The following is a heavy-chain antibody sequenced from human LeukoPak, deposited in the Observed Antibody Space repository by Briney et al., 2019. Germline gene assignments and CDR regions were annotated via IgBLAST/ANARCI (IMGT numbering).Heavy chain of an antibody. CDR1: GGSISSGSYY. D-gene: IGHD5-18*01. V-gene: IGHV4-61*02. Sequence: SQTLSLTCTASGGSISSGSYYWRWIRQPAGTGLEWLERIYTSGSTNYNPSLKSRVTISVDTSKNQFSLKLSSVTAADTAVYYCAREGLQLWFYWGQGTLVTVSS. CDR3: AREGLQLWFY. J-gene: IGHJ4*02. CDR2: IYTSGST.